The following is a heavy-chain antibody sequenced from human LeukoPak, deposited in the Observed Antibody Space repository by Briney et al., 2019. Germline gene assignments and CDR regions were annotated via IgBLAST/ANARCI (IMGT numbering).Heavy chain of an antibody. CDR2: INAGHGNT. CDR3: ARSPYSSGWYGRLDS. CDR1: GYTLTHYA. V-gene: IGHV1-3*03. D-gene: IGHD6-19*01. Sequence: ASVKVSCKASGYTLTHYAIHWVRQAPGQRLEWMGWINAGHGNTKYSQEFQDRVTITTDTSANTAYMELSSLRSEDMAVYYCARSPYSSGWYGRLDSWGQGTLVTVSS. J-gene: IGHJ4*02.